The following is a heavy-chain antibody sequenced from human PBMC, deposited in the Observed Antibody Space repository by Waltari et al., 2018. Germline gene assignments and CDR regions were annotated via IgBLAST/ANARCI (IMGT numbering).Heavy chain of an antibody. CDR3: ARDYSGYGN. D-gene: IGHD5-12*01. Sequence: EVQLVETGGGLIQPGGYLSLSCAASGFTASRTEMSWVRQAPGKGLEWVSVIYSGGSAYYADSVKGRFTISRDNSKNTLYLQMNSLRAEDTAVYYCARDYSGYGNWGQGTLVTVSS. V-gene: IGHV3-53*02. CDR1: GFTASRTE. J-gene: IGHJ4*02. CDR2: IYSGGSA.